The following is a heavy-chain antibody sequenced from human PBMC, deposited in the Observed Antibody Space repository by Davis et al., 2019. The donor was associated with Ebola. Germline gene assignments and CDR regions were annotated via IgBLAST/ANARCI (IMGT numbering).Heavy chain of an antibody. V-gene: IGHV7-4-1*02. Sequence: AASVKVSCKASGYTFTDYAMTWVRQAPGQGLEWMGWINTDTGNPTYAQGLTGRFVFSLDTSVSTAYLQISSLKTEDTAVYYCARGDDILGDWGQGTLVTVSS. CDR2: INTDTGNP. CDR3: ARGDDILGD. D-gene: IGHD3-9*01. CDR1: GYTFTDYA. J-gene: IGHJ4*02.